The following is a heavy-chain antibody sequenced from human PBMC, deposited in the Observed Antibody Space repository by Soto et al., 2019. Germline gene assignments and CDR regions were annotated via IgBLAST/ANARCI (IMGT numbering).Heavy chain of an antibody. Sequence: QVQLVQSGAEVKKPGASVKVSCKASGYTFTGYYMHWVRQAPGQGLEWMGWINPNSGGTNYAQKFQGWVTRTRDTSISTAYMELSRLRSDDTAVYYCATQRSEWELSFDYWGQGTLVTVSS. V-gene: IGHV1-2*04. J-gene: IGHJ4*02. CDR3: ATQRSEWELSFDY. CDR2: INPNSGGT. CDR1: GYTFTGYY. D-gene: IGHD1-26*01.